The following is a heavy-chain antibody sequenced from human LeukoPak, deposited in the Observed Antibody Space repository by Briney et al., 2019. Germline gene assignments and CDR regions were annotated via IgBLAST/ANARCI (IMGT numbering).Heavy chain of an antibody. CDR2: IYYSGST. CDR3: ARHRDPDYYDSSGYYPSHFDY. D-gene: IGHD3-22*01. Sequence: SETPSLTCTVSGGSISGSSYYWGWFRQPPGKGLEWIGSIYYSGSTYYNPSLKSRVTISADTSKNQFSLKLSSVTAADTAVYYCARHRDPDYYDSSGYYPSHFDYWGQGTLVTVSS. J-gene: IGHJ4*02. V-gene: IGHV4-39*01. CDR1: GGSISGSSYY.